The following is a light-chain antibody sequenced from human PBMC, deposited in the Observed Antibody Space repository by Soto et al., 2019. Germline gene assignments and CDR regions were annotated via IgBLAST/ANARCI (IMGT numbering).Light chain of an antibody. J-gene: IGKJ3*01. CDR2: DAS. V-gene: IGKV3D-20*01. Sequence: EIVLTQSPATLSLSPGERATLSCGASQSVSSSYLAWYQQKPGLAPRLLIYDASSRATGIPDRFSSSGSGTDFTLTISRLEPEDFAVYYCQQYGSSSFTFGPGTKVDIK. CDR1: QSVSSSY. CDR3: QQYGSSSFT.